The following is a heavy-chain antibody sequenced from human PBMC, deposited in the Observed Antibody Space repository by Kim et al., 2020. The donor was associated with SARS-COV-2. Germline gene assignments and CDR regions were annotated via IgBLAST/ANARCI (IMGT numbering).Heavy chain of an antibody. CDR2: INPNSGGT. V-gene: IGHV1-2*06. D-gene: IGHD5-18*01. CDR3: ARLPWIQNWFDP. CDR1: GYTFIGPY. Sequence: ASLKVSCKASGYTFIGPYTHWVGPARRKRLPCTGRINPNSGGTNYAQKFQGRVTMTRDTSISTAYMELSRLRSDDTAVYYCARLPWIQNWFDPWGQGTLV. J-gene: IGHJ5*02.